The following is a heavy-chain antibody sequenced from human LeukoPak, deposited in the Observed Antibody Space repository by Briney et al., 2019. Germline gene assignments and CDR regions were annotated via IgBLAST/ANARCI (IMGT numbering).Heavy chain of an antibody. CDR3: ARRRVDGYNYAFDY. Sequence: SETLSLTCTVSGGSISSGVYYWSWNRQHPGKGLEWIGYIYYSGSTYYNPSLKSRVTISVDTSKSQFSLKLSSVTAADTAVYYCARRRVDGYNYAFDYWGQGTLVTVSS. V-gene: IGHV4-31*03. J-gene: IGHJ4*02. CDR2: IYYSGST. CDR1: GGSISSGVYY. D-gene: IGHD5-24*01.